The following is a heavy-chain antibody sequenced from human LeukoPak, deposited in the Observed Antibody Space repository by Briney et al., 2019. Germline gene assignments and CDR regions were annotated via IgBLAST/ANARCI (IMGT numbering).Heavy chain of an antibody. CDR3: ARVVGRNYYYYYMDV. CDR2: IYTSVST. Sequence: SETLSLTCTVSGGPISSYYWSWIRQPAEKGLEWIGRIYTSVSTNYNPSLKSRVTTSVDTSKNQFSLKLSSVTAADTAVYYCARVVGRNYYYYYMDVWGKGTTVTVSS. J-gene: IGHJ6*03. V-gene: IGHV4-4*07. CDR1: GGPISSYY. D-gene: IGHD2-15*01.